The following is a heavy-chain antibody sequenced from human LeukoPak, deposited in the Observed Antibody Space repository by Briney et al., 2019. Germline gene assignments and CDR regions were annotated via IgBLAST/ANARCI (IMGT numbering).Heavy chain of an antibody. CDR1: GYTFTSYD. Sequence: ASVKVSCKASGYTFTSYDINWVRQATGQGLEWMGWMNPNSGNTGYAQKFQSRVTMTSNTSISTAYMELSSLRSEDTAVYYCARFSFGDSSGYYYKDYWGQGTLVTVSS. D-gene: IGHD3-22*01. CDR3: ARFSFGDSSGYYYKDY. J-gene: IGHJ4*02. V-gene: IGHV1-8*01. CDR2: MNPNSGNT.